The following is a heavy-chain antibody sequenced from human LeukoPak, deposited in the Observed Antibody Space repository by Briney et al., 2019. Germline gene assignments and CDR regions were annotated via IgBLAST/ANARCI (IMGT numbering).Heavy chain of an antibody. CDR1: GYTFTGYF. V-gene: IGHV1-2*02. CDR2: INPNSGGT. D-gene: IGHD6-19*01. Sequence: GASVKVSCKASGYTFTGYFMHWVRQAPGQGLEWMGWINPNSGGTNYAQKFQGRVTMTRDTSITTAYMELSRLRSDDTAVYYCARPQWLEPNDAFDIWGQGTMVTVSS. J-gene: IGHJ3*02. CDR3: ARPQWLEPNDAFDI.